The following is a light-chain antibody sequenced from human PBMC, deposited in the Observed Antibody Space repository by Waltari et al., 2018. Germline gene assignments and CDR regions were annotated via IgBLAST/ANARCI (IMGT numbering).Light chain of an antibody. Sequence: QSVLTQPPSVSGAPGQRVTISCTGSSSNIGAGYDVHWYRQLPGTAPKLLIYDNSNRPSGVPDRFSGSKSGTSASLAITGLQAEDEADYYCQSYDSSLSGCVFGGGTKLTVL. J-gene: IGLJ3*02. V-gene: IGLV1-40*01. CDR3: QSYDSSLSGCV. CDR1: SSNIGAGYD. CDR2: DNS.